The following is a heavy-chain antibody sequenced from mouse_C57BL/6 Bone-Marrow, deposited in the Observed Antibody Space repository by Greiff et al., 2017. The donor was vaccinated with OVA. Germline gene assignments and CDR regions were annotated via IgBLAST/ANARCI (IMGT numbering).Heavy chain of an antibody. CDR2: IYPGDGDT. CDR1: GYAFSSSW. Sequence: QVQLQQSGPELVKPGASVKISCKASGYAFSSSWMNWVKQRPGKGLEWIGRIYPGDGDTNYNGKFKGKATLTADKSSNTAYLQLSSLTSEDTAIYYCATDGYYVGWFAYWGQGTLVTVSA. D-gene: IGHD2-3*01. CDR3: ATDGYYVGWFAY. V-gene: IGHV1-82*01. J-gene: IGHJ3*01.